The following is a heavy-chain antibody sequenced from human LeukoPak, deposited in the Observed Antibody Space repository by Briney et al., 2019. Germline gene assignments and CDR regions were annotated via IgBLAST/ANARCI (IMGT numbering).Heavy chain of an antibody. CDR2: ISSSSSTI. CDR1: GFTFSSYS. J-gene: IGHJ4*02. Sequence: SGGSLRLSCAASGFTFSSYSMNWVRQAPGKGLEWVSYISSSSSTIYYADSVKGRFTISRDNAKNSLYLQMNSLRDEDTAVYYCARGQQQLVKLVAYFDYWGQGTLVTVSS. D-gene: IGHD6-13*01. V-gene: IGHV3-48*02. CDR3: ARGQQQLVKLVAYFDY.